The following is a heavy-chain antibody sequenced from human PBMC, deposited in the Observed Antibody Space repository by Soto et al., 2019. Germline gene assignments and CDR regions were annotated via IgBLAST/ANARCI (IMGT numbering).Heavy chain of an antibody. Sequence: GGSLRLSCAASGFTFSSYSMNWVRQAPGKGLERVSYISSSSSTIYYADSVKGRFTISRDNAKNSLYLQMNSLRAEDTAVYYCASDYDSSGYYYGGWYFDYWGQGT. D-gene: IGHD3-22*01. CDR1: GFTFSSYS. CDR3: ASDYDSSGYYYGGWYFDY. CDR2: ISSSSSTI. V-gene: IGHV3-48*01. J-gene: IGHJ4*02.